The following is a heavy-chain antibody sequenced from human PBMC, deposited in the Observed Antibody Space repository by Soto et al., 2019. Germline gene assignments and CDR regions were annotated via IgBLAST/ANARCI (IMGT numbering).Heavy chain of an antibody. CDR1: GDSISDSNW. V-gene: IGHV4-4*02. CDR2: VYHSGRA. Sequence: QVQLQESGPGLVKPSGTLSLTCTVSGDSISDSNWWTWVRQPPGKGLEWIGEVYHSGRANYNPSLRSRVTMSADTLKNHFNLRLSSVTAADTAVYYCAKTIGSGSYMPFWGQGTLVDVSP. J-gene: IGHJ4*02. D-gene: IGHD3-10*01. CDR3: AKTIGSGSYMPF.